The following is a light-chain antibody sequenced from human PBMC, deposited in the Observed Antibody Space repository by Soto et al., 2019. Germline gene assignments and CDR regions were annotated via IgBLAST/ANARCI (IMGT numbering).Light chain of an antibody. Sequence: DIQMTQSPSTLSASVGDRVTITCRASQSISNWLAWYQQKPGKAPKLLIYKASSLESGVPSRFSGSGSGTEFTLPISSLQPDDFATYYCQQYNSFPTFGQGTKVEIK. CDR3: QQYNSFPT. J-gene: IGKJ1*01. CDR2: KAS. CDR1: QSISNW. V-gene: IGKV1-5*03.